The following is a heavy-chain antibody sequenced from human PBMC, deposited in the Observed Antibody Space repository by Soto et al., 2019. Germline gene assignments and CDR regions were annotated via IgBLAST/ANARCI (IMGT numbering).Heavy chain of an antibody. CDR3: ARAMGTTVTSSRNFDY. CDR1: GGTFSSYT. D-gene: IGHD4-17*01. V-gene: IGHV1-69*02. CDR2: IIPILGIA. Sequence: GASVKVSCKASGGTFSSYTISWVRQAPGQGLEWMGRIIPILGIANYAQKFQGRVTITADKSTSTAYMELSSLRSEDTAVYYCARAMGTTVTSSRNFDYWGRGTLVTVSS. J-gene: IGHJ4*02.